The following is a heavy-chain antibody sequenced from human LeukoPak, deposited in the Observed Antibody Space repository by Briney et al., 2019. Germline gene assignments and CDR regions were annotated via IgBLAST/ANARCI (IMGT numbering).Heavy chain of an antibody. V-gene: IGHV4-59*01. Sequence: SETLSRTCTGSGGSISTYYWSWIRQPPGKALEWIGYIYYSGSTNYNPSLKSLVTISVDTSKKQFSLKLSSVTAAETAVYYCAREYYYDSSGYYPPHAIDICGQRRTLTVSS. CDR3: AREYYYDSSGYYPPHAIDI. J-gene: IGHJ3*02. CDR2: IYYSGST. CDR1: GGSISTYY. D-gene: IGHD3-22*01.